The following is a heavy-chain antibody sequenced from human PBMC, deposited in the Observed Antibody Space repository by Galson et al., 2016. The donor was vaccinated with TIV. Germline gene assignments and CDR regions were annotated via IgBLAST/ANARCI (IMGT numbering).Heavy chain of an antibody. J-gene: IGHJ3*01. V-gene: IGHV3-23*01. Sequence: SLRLSCAASGFTFNNYAMSWVRQAPGKGLEWVSGISASGGENYAESVKGRFTIPSDNPKNTLFLQMNRLRVDDTAVYYCAKDLASGLFRCRDASDVWGQGTMATVSS. D-gene: IGHD2/OR15-2a*01. CDR3: AKDLASGLFRCRDASDV. CDR1: GFTFNNYA. CDR2: ISASGGE.